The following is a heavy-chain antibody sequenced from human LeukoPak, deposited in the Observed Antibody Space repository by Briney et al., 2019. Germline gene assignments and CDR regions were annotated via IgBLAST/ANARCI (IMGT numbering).Heavy chain of an antibody. V-gene: IGHV1-18*01. CDR2: ISAYNGNT. CDR3: ARGGNGWSFDY. Sequence: GASVKVSCKGSGYTFTSYGISWVRPAPGQGLEWMGWISAYNGNTNYAQKVQGRVTMTTDTSTSTAYMELRSLKSDDTAVYYCARGGNGWSFDYWGQGTLVTVSS. J-gene: IGHJ4*02. CDR1: GYTFTSYG. D-gene: IGHD6-19*01.